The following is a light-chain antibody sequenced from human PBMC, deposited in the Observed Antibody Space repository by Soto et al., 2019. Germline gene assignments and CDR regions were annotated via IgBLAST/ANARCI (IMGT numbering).Light chain of an antibody. CDR3: QQRNNWPPVT. V-gene: IGKV3-11*01. Sequence: EIVLTQSPATLSLSPGEGATLCLMASQSVSRHLAWYQQKPGQAPRLLIYDASNRATGIPARFSGSGSGTDFTLTISSLEPEDFAVYYCQQRNNWPPVTFGGGTKVDI. CDR2: DAS. J-gene: IGKJ4*01. CDR1: QSVSRH.